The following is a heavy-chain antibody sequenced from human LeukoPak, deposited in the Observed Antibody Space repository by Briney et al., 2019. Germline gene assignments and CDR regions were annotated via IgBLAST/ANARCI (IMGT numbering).Heavy chain of an antibody. V-gene: IGHV4-59*01. CDR3: ARENPSGYYNRPIDY. D-gene: IGHD3-22*01. CDR1: GASISSYY. Sequence: ASETLSLICTVSGASISSYYWSWIRQPAGKGLQWIGDIYYSGSIKYNPSLKSRVTMSVDTSKNQFSLKLSSVTAADTAIYYCARENPSGYYNRPIDYWGQGTLVTVSS. CDR2: IYYSGSI. J-gene: IGHJ4*02.